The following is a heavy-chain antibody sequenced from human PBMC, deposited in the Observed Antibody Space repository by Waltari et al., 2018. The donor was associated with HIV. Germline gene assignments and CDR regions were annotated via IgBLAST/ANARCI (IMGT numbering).Heavy chain of an antibody. CDR3: ARGGSYGGYYFDY. CDR1: GGSISSGSYY. CDR2: IYTSGST. Sequence: QVQLQESGPGLVKPSQTLSLTCTVSGGSISSGSYYWSWIRQPAGKGLEWIGRIYTSGSTNSTPSLKSRVTISVDTSKNQFSLKLSSVTAADTAVYYCARGGSYGGYYFDYWGQGTLVTVSS. J-gene: IGHJ4*02. V-gene: IGHV4-61*02. D-gene: IGHD4-17*01.